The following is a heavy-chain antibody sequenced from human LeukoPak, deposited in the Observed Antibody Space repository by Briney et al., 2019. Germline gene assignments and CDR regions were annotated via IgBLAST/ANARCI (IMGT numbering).Heavy chain of an antibody. CDR3: ARHRRATVPYPYYYYYYMDV. Sequence: SETLSLTCAVYGGSFSGYYWSWIRQPPGKGLEWIGEVNHSGSTNYNPSLKSRVTISVDTSKNQFSLKLSSVTAADTAVYYCARHRRATVPYPYYYYYYMDVWGKGTTVTVSS. V-gene: IGHV4-34*01. CDR1: GGSFSGYY. CDR2: VNHSGST. J-gene: IGHJ6*03. D-gene: IGHD4-17*01.